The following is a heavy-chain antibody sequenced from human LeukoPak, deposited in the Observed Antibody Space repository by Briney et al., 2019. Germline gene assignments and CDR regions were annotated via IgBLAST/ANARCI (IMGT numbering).Heavy chain of an antibody. V-gene: IGHV4-4*07. CDR2: IYTSGST. CDR1: GGSISSYY. CDR3: AREEDSSGYYRY. J-gene: IGHJ4*02. D-gene: IGHD3-22*01. Sequence: SETLSLTCTVSGGSISSYYWSWIRQPAGKGLEWIGRIYTSGSTNYNPSLKSRVTMSVDTSKNQFTLKLSSVTAADTAVYYCAREEDSSGYYRYWGQGTLVTVSS.